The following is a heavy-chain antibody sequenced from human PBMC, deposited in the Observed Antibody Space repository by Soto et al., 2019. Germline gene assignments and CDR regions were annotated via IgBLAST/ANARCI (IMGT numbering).Heavy chain of an antibody. D-gene: IGHD6-6*01. Sequence: SETLSLTCTVSGGSISSYYWSWIRQPPGKGLEWIGYVYYSGGTNYNPSLKGRVTILLDAPKNQFSLKLSSVIAADTAVYYCARGVLVEGTSSPDMFDYWGQGTQVTSPQ. CDR3: ARGVLVEGTSSPDMFDY. V-gene: IGHV4-59*01. CDR2: VYYSGGT. CDR1: GGSISSYY. J-gene: IGHJ4*02.